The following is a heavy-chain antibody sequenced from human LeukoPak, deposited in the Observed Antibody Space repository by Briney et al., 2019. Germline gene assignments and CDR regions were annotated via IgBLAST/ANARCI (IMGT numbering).Heavy chain of an antibody. CDR1: GFTFSDYY. V-gene: IGHV3-73*01. CDR2: IRSKANSYAT. D-gene: IGHD5-18*01. CDR3: TRQDTAMDDFADY. Sequence: PGGSLRLSCAVSGFTFSDYYMSWIRQASGKGLEWVGRIRSKANSYATAYAASVKGRFTISRDDSKNTAYLQMNSLKTEDTAVYYCTRQDTAMDDFADYWGQGTLVTVSS. J-gene: IGHJ4*02.